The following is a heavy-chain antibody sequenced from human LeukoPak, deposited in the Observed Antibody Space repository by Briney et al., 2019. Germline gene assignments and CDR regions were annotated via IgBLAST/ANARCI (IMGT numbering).Heavy chain of an antibody. Sequence: ASVNVSFTAFGYTVTHCDIHWGRQAPGHGLGWMGGINHNSGGTHYAQKFQGRVTMARDTSISTAYMELSRLRSDDTAVYYCARVAWAAPRVHFDSWGQGTLLTVSS. J-gene: IGHJ4*02. CDR1: GYTVTHCD. V-gene: IGHV1-2*02. CDR2: INHNSGGT. D-gene: IGHD6-25*01. CDR3: ARVAWAAPRVHFDS.